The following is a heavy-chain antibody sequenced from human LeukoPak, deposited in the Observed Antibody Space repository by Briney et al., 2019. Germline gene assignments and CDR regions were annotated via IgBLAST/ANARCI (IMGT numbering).Heavy chain of an antibody. Sequence: GGSLRLSCAASGFTFSTFSMNWVRQAPGKGLEWVSSISVRSTYIFYADSLKGRFTISRDNSKNSLYLQINSLRAEDTAVYYCARDLAGVFTAVRWFDAWGQGTLVTVSS. CDR3: ARDLAGVFTAVRWFDA. V-gene: IGHV3-21*04. CDR1: GFTFSTFS. D-gene: IGHD1-14*01. J-gene: IGHJ5*02. CDR2: ISVRSTYI.